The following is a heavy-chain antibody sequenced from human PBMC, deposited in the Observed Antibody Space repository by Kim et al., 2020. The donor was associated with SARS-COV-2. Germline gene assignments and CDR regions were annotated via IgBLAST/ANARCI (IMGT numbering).Heavy chain of an antibody. CDR2: IYPGDSDT. V-gene: IGHV5-51*01. J-gene: IGHJ6*02. CDR3: VGSSYYGSGSYYRAYYYYGMDV. CDR1: GYSFTSYW. D-gene: IGHD3-10*01. Sequence: GESLKISCKGSGYSFTSYWIGWVRQMPGKGLEWMGIIYPGDSDTRYSPSFQGQVTISADKSISTAYLQWSSLKASDTAMYYCVGSSYYGSGSYYRAYYYYGMDVWGQGTTVTVSS.